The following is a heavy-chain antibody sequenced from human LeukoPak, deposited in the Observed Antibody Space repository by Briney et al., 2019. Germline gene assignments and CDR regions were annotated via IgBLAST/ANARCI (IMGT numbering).Heavy chain of an antibody. CDR1: GFTFSSYS. V-gene: IGHV3-21*01. CDR3: AREVTSYYYYYVDV. J-gene: IGHJ6*03. D-gene: IGHD4-11*01. CDR2: ISSSSSYI. Sequence: GGSLRLSCAASGFTFSSYSMNWVRQAPGKGLEWVSSISSSSSYIYYADSVKGRFTISRDNAKNSLYLQMNSLRAEDTAVYYCAREVTSYYYYYVDVWGKGTTATVSS.